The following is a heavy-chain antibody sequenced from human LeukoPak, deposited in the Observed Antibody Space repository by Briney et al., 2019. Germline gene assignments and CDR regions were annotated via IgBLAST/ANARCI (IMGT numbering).Heavy chain of an antibody. CDR3: AREDPVVPPDV. CDR2: IYYSGST. V-gene: IGHV4-59*11. J-gene: IGHJ6*04. CDR1: GGSISSHY. Sequence: PSETLSLTCTVPGGSISSHYWSWIRQPPGKGLEWIGYIYYSGSTNYNPSLKSRVTMSVDTSKNQFSLKLSSVTAADRAVYYCAREDPVVPPDVWGKGTTVTVSS. D-gene: IGHD2-2*01.